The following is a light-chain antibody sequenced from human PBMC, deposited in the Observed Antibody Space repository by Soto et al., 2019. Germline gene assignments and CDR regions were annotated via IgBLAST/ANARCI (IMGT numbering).Light chain of an antibody. V-gene: IGKV1-39*01. CDR1: QTSATY. J-gene: IGKJ1*01. Sequence: DIQMTQSPSSLSASVGDRFTITCRASQTSATYINWYQQKSGSAPRLLIYEGSGLQSGVPSRFSGSGSGTHFVLTISNFQPEDSATYFCQQTYTNPQTFGQGTKVDIK. CDR3: QQTYTNPQT. CDR2: EGS.